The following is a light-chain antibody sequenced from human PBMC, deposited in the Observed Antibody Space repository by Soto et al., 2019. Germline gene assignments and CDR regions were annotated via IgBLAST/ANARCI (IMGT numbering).Light chain of an antibody. CDR3: QHDSDWPPAFT. J-gene: IGKJ3*01. CDR1: QSLNRN. Sequence: EILMTQSPATLSVSPGARATLSFRASQSLNRNLAWYQQKPGQAPRLIIYGASTRSSGIPSRFSGSGSGSECPLTCRSLQYEDFALSYCQHDSDWPPAFTFGPGTKVDL. CDR2: GAS. V-gene: IGKV3D-15*01.